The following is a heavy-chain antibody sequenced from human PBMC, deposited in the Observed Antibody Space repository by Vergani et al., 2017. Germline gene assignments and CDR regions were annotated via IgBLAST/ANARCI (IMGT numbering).Heavy chain of an antibody. CDR3: ARDGASSSWSAFDY. CDR2: IYHSGST. Sequence: QLQLQESGSGLVKPSQTLSLTCAVSGGSISSGGYSWSWIRQPPGKGLEWIGYIYHSGSTYYNPSLKSRVTISVDRSKNQFSLKLSSVTAADTAVYYCARDGASSSWSAFDYWGQGTLVTVSS. D-gene: IGHD6-13*01. J-gene: IGHJ4*02. CDR1: GGSISSGGYS. V-gene: IGHV4-30-2*01.